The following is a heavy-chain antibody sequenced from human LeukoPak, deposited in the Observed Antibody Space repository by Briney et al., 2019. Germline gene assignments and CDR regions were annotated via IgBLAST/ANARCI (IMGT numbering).Heavy chain of an antibody. V-gene: IGHV4-31*03. CDR2: IYYSGST. Sequence: SQTLSLTCTVSGGSISSGGYYWSWIRQPPGKGLEWIGYIYYSGSTYYNPSLKSRVTISVDTSKNQFSLKLSSVTAADTAVYYCARDLSSSFNWFDPWGQGTLVTVSS. CDR1: GGSISSGGYY. CDR3: ARDLSSSFNWFDP. D-gene: IGHD6-13*01. J-gene: IGHJ5*02.